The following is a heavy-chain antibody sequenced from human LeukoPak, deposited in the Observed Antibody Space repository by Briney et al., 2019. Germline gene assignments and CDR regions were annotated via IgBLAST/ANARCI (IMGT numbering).Heavy chain of an antibody. J-gene: IGHJ4*02. CDR1: GFTFSDYY. V-gene: IGHV3-11*01. Sequence: PGGYLRISCVASGFTFSDYYMSWIRQAPGKGLEWVSYISGSGDIIYYADSVMGRFTVSRDNAKNSLYLQMISLTAEDTAVYYCARDRSGGAYYYDSSGYSLWGQGTLVTVSS. D-gene: IGHD3-22*01. CDR2: ISGSGDII. CDR3: ARDRSGGAYYYDSSGYSL.